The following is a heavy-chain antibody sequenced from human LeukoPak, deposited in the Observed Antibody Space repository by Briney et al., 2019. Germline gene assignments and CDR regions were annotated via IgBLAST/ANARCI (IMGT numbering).Heavy chain of an antibody. D-gene: IGHD2-15*01. CDR2: ISGSGSTI. CDR3: AKNGDRGAYCSGGTCYPYYYYYMDV. V-gene: IGHV3-11*01. CDR1: GFTFSDYY. Sequence: GGSLRLSCAASGFTFSDYYMSWIRQAPGKGLEWVSYISGSGSTIYYADSVKGRFTISRDNSRNTLYLQMNSLRAEDTAIYYCAKNGDRGAYCSGGTCYPYYYYYMDVWGKGTTVTISS. J-gene: IGHJ6*03.